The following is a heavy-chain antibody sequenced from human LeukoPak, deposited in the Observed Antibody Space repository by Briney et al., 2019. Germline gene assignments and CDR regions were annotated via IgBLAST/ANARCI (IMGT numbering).Heavy chain of an antibody. Sequence: PGGSLRLSCAASGFTFSSYAMSWVRQAPGKGLEWVSAISGSGGSTYYADSVKGRFTISRDNSKNTLYLQMNSLRAEDTAVYYCARDPRGATYSSLGAGAFDIWAEGTMVTVSS. CDR3: ARDPRGATYSSLGAGAFDI. V-gene: IGHV3-23*01. CDR1: GFTFSSYA. J-gene: IGHJ3*02. CDR2: ISGSGGST. D-gene: IGHD6-6*01.